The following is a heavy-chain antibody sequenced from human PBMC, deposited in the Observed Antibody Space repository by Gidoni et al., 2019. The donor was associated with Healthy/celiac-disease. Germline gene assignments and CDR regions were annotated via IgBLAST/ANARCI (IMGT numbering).Heavy chain of an antibody. V-gene: IGHV3-23*01. J-gene: IGHJ5*02. CDR3: AKQWLEGGWFDP. CDR1: GFTFSSYA. D-gene: IGHD6-19*01. Sequence: EVQLLESGGGLVQPGGSLRLSCAASGFTFSSYAMSWVRQAPGKGLEWVSAISGSGGSTYYADSVKGRFTISRDNSKNTLYLQMSSLRAEDTAVYYCAKQWLEGGWFDPWGQGTLVTVSS. CDR2: ISGSGGST.